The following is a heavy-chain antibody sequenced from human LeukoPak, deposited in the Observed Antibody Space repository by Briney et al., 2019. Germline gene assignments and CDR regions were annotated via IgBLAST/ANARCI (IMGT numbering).Heavy chain of an antibody. V-gene: IGHV3-48*03. CDR3: ARSFWSGYYSFDY. D-gene: IGHD3-3*01. CDR1: GFTFSSYE. Sequence: GGSLRLSCAASGFTFSSYEMSWVRQAPGKGLEWVSYISSSGSTIYYADSVKGRFTISRDNAKSSLYLQRNSLRAEDTAVYYCARSFWSGYYSFDYWGQGTLVTVSS. J-gene: IGHJ4*02. CDR2: ISSSGSTI.